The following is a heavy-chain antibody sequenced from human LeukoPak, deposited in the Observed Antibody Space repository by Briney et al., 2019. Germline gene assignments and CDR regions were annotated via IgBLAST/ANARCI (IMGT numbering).Heavy chain of an antibody. CDR1: GFTFSSSW. CDR3: AREYTHCSGGSCYYYGMDV. Sequence: GGSLRLSCVASGFTFSSSWMSWVRQGPGKGPEWVANMNQDGSRKYYVDSVKGRFTISRDNAKNSLYLQMNSLRAEDTAVYYCAREYTHCSGGSCYYYGMDVWGQGTTVTVSS. V-gene: IGHV3-7*01. D-gene: IGHD2-15*01. J-gene: IGHJ6*02. CDR2: MNQDGSRK.